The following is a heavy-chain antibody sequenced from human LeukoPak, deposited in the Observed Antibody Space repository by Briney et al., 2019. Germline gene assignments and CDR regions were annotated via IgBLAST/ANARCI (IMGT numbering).Heavy chain of an antibody. J-gene: IGHJ5*01. CDR1: GYTFTGYY. CDR2: INPNSGGT. CDR3: ARCGSGSYNWFDP. Sequence: GASVKVSCKASGYTFTGYYMHWVRQAPGQGVEWMGWINPNSGGTNYAQKFQGRVTMTRDTSISTAYMELSRLRSDDTAVYYCARCGSGSYNWFDPWGQGTTVTVSS. D-gene: IGHD3-10*01. V-gene: IGHV1-2*02.